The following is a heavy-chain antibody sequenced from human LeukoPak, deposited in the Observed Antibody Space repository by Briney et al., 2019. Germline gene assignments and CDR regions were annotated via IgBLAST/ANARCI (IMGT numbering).Heavy chain of an antibody. CDR3: ARDLGYSGNYGAFDV. CDR1: GGSISNYY. V-gene: IGHV4-59*01. J-gene: IGHJ3*01. CDR2: IYYNGTS. D-gene: IGHD1-26*01. Sequence: PSETLSLTCTVSGGSISNYYWSWIRQPPGKGLEWNGYIYYNGTSNYNPSLKSRVTMSVDTSKNQFSLRLTSVTAAGTAFYYCARDLGYSGNYGAFDVWGQGTMVTVSS.